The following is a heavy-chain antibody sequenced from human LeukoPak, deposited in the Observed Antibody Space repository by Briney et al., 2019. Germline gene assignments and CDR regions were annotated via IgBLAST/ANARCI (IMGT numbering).Heavy chain of an antibody. J-gene: IGHJ5*02. V-gene: IGHV3-23*01. CDR2: ISGSGGST. CDR3: AKAQAAAGRNWFDP. D-gene: IGHD6-13*01. CDR1: GFTFSSYA. Sequence: PGGSLRLSCAASGFTFSSYAMSWVRQAPGKGLEWVSAISGSGGSTYYADSVKGRFTISRDNSRNTLYLQMSSLRTEDTAVYYCAKAQAAAGRNWFDPWGQGTLVTVSS.